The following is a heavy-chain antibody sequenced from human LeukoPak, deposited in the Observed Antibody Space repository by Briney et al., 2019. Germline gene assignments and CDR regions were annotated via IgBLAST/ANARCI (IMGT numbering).Heavy chain of an antibody. CDR1: GFTFSSYS. J-gene: IGHJ4*02. Sequence: PGGSLRLSCAASGFTFSSYSMNWVRQAPGKGLEWVSYISSSSSTIYYADSVKGRFTISRDNAKNSLYLQMNSLRAEDTAVYYCARDPRYGSGSRFDYWGQGTLVTVSS. CDR2: ISSSSSTI. D-gene: IGHD3-10*01. CDR3: ARDPRYGSGSRFDY. V-gene: IGHV3-48*01.